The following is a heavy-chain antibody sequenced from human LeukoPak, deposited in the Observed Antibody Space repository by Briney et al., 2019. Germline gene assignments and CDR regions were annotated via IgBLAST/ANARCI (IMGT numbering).Heavy chain of an antibody. J-gene: IGHJ4*02. D-gene: IGHD5-18*01. V-gene: IGHV3-30-3*01. CDR2: ISYDGSNK. CDR3: ARDPVGYSYGPGYFDY. Sequence: GGSLRLSCAASGFTFSSYAMHWVRQAPGKGLEWVAVISYDGSNKYYADSVKGRFTISRDNSKNTLYLQMNSLRAEDTAVYYCARDPVGYSYGPGYFDYWGQGTLVTVSS. CDR1: GFTFSSYA.